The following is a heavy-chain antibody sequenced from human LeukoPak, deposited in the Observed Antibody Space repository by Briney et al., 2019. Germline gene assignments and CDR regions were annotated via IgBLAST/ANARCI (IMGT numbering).Heavy chain of an antibody. Sequence: GGSLRLSCAASGFTFDDYTMHWVRQAPGKGLEWVSLISWDGGSTYYADSVKGRFTISRDNSKNSLYLQMNSLRTEDTALYYCAKDSGDILTGYSLGYWGQGTLVTVSS. CDR1: GFTFDDYT. V-gene: IGHV3-43*01. J-gene: IGHJ4*02. CDR3: AKDSGDILTGYSLGY. CDR2: ISWDGGST. D-gene: IGHD3-9*01.